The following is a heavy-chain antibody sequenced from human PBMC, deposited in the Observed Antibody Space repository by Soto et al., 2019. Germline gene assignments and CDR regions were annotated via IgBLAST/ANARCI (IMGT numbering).Heavy chain of an antibody. D-gene: IGHD1-26*01. CDR3: VRVLWEGHFDN. CDR2: INWDSTSI. Sequence: VQLVDSVGGVLQPGRSLQLSCAASGFNFDDYAMHWVRQAPGKGLEWVSGINWDSTSIADTDSVRGRFIISRYNAMSSLYLQMDSLRPDDTALYYCVRVLWEGHFDNLGQGTLVTVS. J-gene: IGHJ4*02. CDR1: GFNFDDYA. V-gene: IGHV3-9*01.